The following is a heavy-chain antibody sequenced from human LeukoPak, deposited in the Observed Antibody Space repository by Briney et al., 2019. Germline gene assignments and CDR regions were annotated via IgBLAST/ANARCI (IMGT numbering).Heavy chain of an antibody. V-gene: IGHV3-23*01. J-gene: IGHJ4*02. D-gene: IGHD5-24*01. CDR3: AKDPSTLTIRDDY. CDR1: GFTFGSYG. CDR2: IHPSGTNT. Sequence: GGSLRLSCAASGFTFGSYGMSWVRQAPGKGLEWVSTIHPSGTNTHYADSVKGRFTISRDNSKNKLFLLMSTLRADDTAIYYCAKDPSTLTIRDDYWGQGTLVAVSS.